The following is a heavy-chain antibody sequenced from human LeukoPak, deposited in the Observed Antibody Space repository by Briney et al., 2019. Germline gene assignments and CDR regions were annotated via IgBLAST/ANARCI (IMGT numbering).Heavy chain of an antibody. V-gene: IGHV4-61*02. J-gene: IGHJ4*02. CDR1: GNSISSGDNY. CDR2: IYTSGST. Sequence: SETLSLTCTVSGNSISSGDNYWSWIRQPAGKGLEWIGRIYTSGSTYYNPSLKSRVTISVDTSKNQFSLKLSSVTAADTAVYYCARDGVAAAGFDYWGQGTLVTVSS. CDR3: ARDGVAAAGFDY. D-gene: IGHD6-13*01.